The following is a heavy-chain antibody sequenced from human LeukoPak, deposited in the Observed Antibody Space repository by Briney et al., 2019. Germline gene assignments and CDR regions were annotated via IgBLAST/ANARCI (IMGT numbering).Heavy chain of an antibody. J-gene: IGHJ4*02. CDR1: GFTFDDYA. V-gene: IGHV3-9*01. Sequence: GGSLRLSCAAPGFTFDDYAMHWVRQAPGKGLEWVSGISWNSGGIGYADSVKGRFTISRDNSKNTLYQQMNSLRAEDTAVYYCAKGIYSSGWFDYWGQGTLVTVSS. CDR3: AKGIYSSGWFDY. D-gene: IGHD6-19*01. CDR2: ISWNSGGI.